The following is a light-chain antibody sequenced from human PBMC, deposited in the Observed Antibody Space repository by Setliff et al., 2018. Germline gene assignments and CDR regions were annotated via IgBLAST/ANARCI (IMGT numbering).Light chain of an antibody. CDR2: AVS. CDR3: NAYTSGSTYV. J-gene: IGLJ1*01. V-gene: IGLV2-14*03. Sequence: QSALTQPASVSGSPGQSFTISCSGTSSDVGSYDLVSWYQQHPGKAPKLIIYAVSDRPSGVSNRFSGSKSGNTASLTISGLQTEDEADYYCNAYTSGSTYVFGTGTKVTVL. CDR1: SSDVGSYDL.